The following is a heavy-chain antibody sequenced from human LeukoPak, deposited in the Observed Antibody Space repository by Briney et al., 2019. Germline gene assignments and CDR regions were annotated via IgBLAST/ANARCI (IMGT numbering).Heavy chain of an antibody. J-gene: IGHJ6*03. CDR3: AGVNTIFGVVNLKSESDYYYYMDV. Sequence: GASVKVSCKASGGTFSSYAISWVRQAPGQGLEWVGGIIPIFGTANSAQKLQGRVTSTTDESTSTAYMELISLRSEDTAVYYCAGVNTIFGVVNLKSESDYYYYMDVWGKGTTVTVSS. V-gene: IGHV1-69*05. CDR2: IIPIFGTA. CDR1: GGTFSSYA. D-gene: IGHD3-3*01.